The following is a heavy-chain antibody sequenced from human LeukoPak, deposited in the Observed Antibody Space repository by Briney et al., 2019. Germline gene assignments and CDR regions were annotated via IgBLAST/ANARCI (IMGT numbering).Heavy chain of an antibody. Sequence: ASVKVSCKASGYIFTGYYMHWVRQAPGQGLEWMGWINPDNGDTSYAQMLQARVTMTRDTSISTAYMELSSLRSDDTAVYYCARAMGGDNSGYRPFDYRGQGTLVTVSS. J-gene: IGHJ4*02. D-gene: IGHD3-22*01. CDR3: ARAMGGDNSGYRPFDY. V-gene: IGHV1-2*02. CDR2: INPDNGDT. CDR1: GYIFTGYY.